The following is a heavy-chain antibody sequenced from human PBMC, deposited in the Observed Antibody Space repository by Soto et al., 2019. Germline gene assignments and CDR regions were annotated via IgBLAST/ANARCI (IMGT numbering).Heavy chain of an antibody. D-gene: IGHD3-22*01. CDR1: GGTFSSYA. CDR2: IIPIFGTA. CDR3: ARGYSSGYYVYFDY. V-gene: IGHV1-69*13. J-gene: IGHJ4*02. Sequence: VKVSCKASGGTFSSYAMSWVRQAPGQGLEWMGGIIPIFGTANYAQKFQGRVTITADESTSTAYMELSSLRSEDTAVYYCARGYSSGYYVYFDYWGQGTLVTVS.